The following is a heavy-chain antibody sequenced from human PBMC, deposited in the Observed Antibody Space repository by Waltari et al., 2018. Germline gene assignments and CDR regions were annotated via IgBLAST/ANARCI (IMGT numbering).Heavy chain of an antibody. CDR2: INHSGST. Sequence: QVQLQQWGAGLLKPSETLSLTCAVYGGSFSGYYWSWIRQPPGKGLEWIGEINHSGSTNYNPSLKSRVTISVDTSKNQFSLKPSSVTAADTAVYYCARDRSRWGVVIIRFDYWGQGTLVTVSS. D-gene: IGHD3-3*01. V-gene: IGHV4-34*01. CDR3: ARDRSRWGVVIIRFDY. J-gene: IGHJ4*02. CDR1: GGSFSGYY.